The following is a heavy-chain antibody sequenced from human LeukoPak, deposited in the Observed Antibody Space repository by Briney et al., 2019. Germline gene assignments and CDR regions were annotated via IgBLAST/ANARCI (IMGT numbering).Heavy chain of an antibody. CDR2: VYYSGST. Sequence: SETLSLTCTVSGGSISSYYWSWIRQPPGKGLEWIGYVYYSGSTNYNTSLKSRVTISVDTSKNQFSLKLSSVTAADTAVYYCARVSSLSYYDFSSGYVDAFDIWGQGTMVTVSS. CDR1: GGSISSYY. CDR3: ARVSSLSYYDFSSGYVDAFDI. D-gene: IGHD3-3*01. V-gene: IGHV4-59*01. J-gene: IGHJ3*02.